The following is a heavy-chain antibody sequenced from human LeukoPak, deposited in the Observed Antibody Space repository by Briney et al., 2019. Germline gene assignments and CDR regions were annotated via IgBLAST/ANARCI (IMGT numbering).Heavy chain of an antibody. CDR3: ARVTAAAGSDWFDP. D-gene: IGHD6-13*01. Sequence: PSQTLSLTCTVSGGSISSGGYSWSWIRQHPGKGLEWIGYIYYSGSTYYNPSLKSRVTISVDTSKNQFSLKLSSVTAADTAVYYCARVTAAAGSDWFDPWGQGTLVTVST. V-gene: IGHV4-31*03. CDR1: GGSISSGGYS. CDR2: IYYSGST. J-gene: IGHJ5*02.